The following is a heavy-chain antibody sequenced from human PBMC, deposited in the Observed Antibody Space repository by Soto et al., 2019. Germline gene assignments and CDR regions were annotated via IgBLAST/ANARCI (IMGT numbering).Heavy chain of an antibody. CDR2: IIPIFGTA. V-gene: IGHV1-69*01. CDR1: GGTFSSYA. CDR3: ASTLTTFGGEDYYYYGMDV. Sequence: QVQLVQSGAEVKKPGSSVKVSCKASGGTFSSYAISWVRQAPGQGLEWMGGIIPIFGTANYAQKFQGRVTITADESTSTAYMELSSLRSEDTAVYYCASTLTTFGGEDYYYYGMDVWGQGTTVTVSS. J-gene: IGHJ6*02. D-gene: IGHD3-16*01.